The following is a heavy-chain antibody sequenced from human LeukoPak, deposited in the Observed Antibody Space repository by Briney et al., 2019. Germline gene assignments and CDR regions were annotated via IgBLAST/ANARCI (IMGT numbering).Heavy chain of an antibody. CDR2: ISGSGVST. Sequence: GGFLRLSCAASGFTFSSYAMSWVRQAPGKGLEWVSAISGSGVSTYYADSVKGRFTISRDNSKNTLYLQMNTLRAKDTAVYYCAKELLRYFDWGQGTLVTVSS. J-gene: IGHJ4*02. CDR3: AKELLRYFD. D-gene: IGHD3-9*01. V-gene: IGHV3-23*01. CDR1: GFTFSSYA.